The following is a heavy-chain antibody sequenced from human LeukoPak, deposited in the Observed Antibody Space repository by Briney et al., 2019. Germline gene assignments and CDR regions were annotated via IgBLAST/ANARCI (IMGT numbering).Heavy chain of an antibody. Sequence: GESLRLSCDVSGFPFSSCGMSWVRHAPGKGLEWVSTVSGYGGRTSYAASARRRCPISRDNSKDTLYPAMKSLRAGDTAIYYCANQPGLYNNGWSTTYHFFGLGVWGQGTTVTVSS. CDR3: ANQPGLYNNGWSTTYHFFGLGV. CDR2: VSGYGGRT. V-gene: IGHV3-23*01. CDR1: GFPFSSCG. J-gene: IGHJ6*02. D-gene: IGHD6-19*01.